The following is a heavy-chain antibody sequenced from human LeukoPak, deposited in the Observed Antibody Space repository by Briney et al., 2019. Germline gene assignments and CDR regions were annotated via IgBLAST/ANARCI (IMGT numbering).Heavy chain of an antibody. Sequence: PGGSLRLSCAASGFTFDDYAMNWVRQVPGRGLEWVSGINWNGRITEYADSVKDRFTISRQNTKNSLYLYMNNLGGEDTALYFCARGSVQLWLRDTYYYMDVWAKGPRSPSP. CDR1: GFTFDDYA. CDR3: ARGSVQLWLRDTYYYMDV. D-gene: IGHD5-18*01. J-gene: IGHJ6*03. CDR2: INWNGRIT. V-gene: IGHV3-20*04.